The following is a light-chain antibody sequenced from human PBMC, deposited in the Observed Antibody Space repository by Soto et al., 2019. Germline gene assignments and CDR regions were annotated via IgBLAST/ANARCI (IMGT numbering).Light chain of an antibody. V-gene: IGKV1-5*03. CDR2: KAS. Sequence: DIPMTQSPSTLSGSVGDRVTITCRASQTISSWLAWYQQKPGKAPKLLIYKASTLKSGVPSRFSGSGSGTEFHLTISSLQPDYFATYYCQHYNSYSEAFGQGTKVELK. CDR3: QHYNSYSEA. J-gene: IGKJ1*01. CDR1: QTISSW.